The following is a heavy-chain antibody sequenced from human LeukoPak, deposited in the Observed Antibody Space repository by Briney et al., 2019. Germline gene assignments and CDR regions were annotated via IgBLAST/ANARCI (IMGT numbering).Heavy chain of an antibody. CDR2: VSPSGDIT. Sequence: GGSLRLSCAGYGFTFSNDGMNWVRQAAGKGLEWVSGVSPSGDITYYIDSVKGRFTISRDNSKNTFYLQMNSLRAEDTAVYYCARDSGWLRFHYWGQGTLVTVSS. CDR3: ARDSGWLRFHY. V-gene: IGHV3-23*01. D-gene: IGHD5-12*01. CDR1: GFTFSNDG. J-gene: IGHJ4*02.